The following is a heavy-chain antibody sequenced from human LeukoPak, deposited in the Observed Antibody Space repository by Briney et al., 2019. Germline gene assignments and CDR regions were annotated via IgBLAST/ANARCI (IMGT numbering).Heavy chain of an antibody. D-gene: IGHD1-1*01. CDR1: GFTFSSYA. CDR3: ARDLGGNPGTGFDY. V-gene: IGHV3-30*04. J-gene: IGHJ4*02. CDR2: ISYDGSNK. Sequence: GGSLRLSCAASGFTFSSYAMHWVRQAPGKGLEWVAVISYDGSNKYYADSVKGRFTISRDNSKNTLYLQMNSLRAEDTAVYYCARDLGGNPGTGFDYWGQGTLVTVSS.